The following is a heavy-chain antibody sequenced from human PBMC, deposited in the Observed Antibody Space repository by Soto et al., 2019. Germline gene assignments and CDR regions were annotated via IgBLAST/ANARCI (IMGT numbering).Heavy chain of an antibody. V-gene: IGHV1-46*01. D-gene: IGHD2-21*02. J-gene: IGHJ4*02. CDR3: ARGGHVVVVTAALDY. CDR1: GYTFTSYG. Sequence: ASVKVSCKASGYTFTSYGISWVRQAPGQGLEWMGTVNPSGGHTTYAQHFLGRVTMTRDTSTSTLYMELTSLTSDDTAIYYCARGGHVVVVTAALDYWGQGTLVPSPQ. CDR2: VNPSGGHT.